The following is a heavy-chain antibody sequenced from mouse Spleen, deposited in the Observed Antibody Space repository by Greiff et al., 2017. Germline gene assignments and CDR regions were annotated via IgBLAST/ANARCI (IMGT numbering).Heavy chain of an antibody. CDR2: IWRGGST. J-gene: IGHJ1*01. D-gene: IGHD2-4*01. CDR1: GFSLTSYG. CDR3: AKEEGYYDYDEWYFDV. Sequence: QVQLQQSGPGLVQPSQSLSITCTVSGFSLTSYGVHWVRQSPGKGLEWLGVIWRGGSTDYNAAFMSRLSITKDNSKSQVFCKMNSLQADDTAIYYCAKEEGYYDYDEWYFDVWGARTTVTVSS. V-gene: IGHV2-5*01.